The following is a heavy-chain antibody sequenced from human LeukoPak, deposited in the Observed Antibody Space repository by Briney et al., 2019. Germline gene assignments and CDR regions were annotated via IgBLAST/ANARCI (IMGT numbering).Heavy chain of an antibody. CDR3: ALTMVHLGRLDYYFHY. V-gene: IGHV3-30*14. CDR1: GFTFSSYA. D-gene: IGHD3-10*01. Sequence: GGSLRLSCAASGFTFSSYAMHWVRQAPGKGLEWVAVISYDGSNKYYADSVKGRFTISRDSSKNTLHLQVNSLRAEDTAVYYCALTMVHLGRLDYYFHYWGRGTLVTVSS. J-gene: IGHJ4*02. CDR2: ISYDGSNK.